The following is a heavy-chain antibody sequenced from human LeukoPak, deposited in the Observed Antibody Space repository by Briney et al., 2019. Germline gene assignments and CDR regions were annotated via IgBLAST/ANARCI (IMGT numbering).Heavy chain of an antibody. CDR2: IKEDGGLK. CDR3: ARDVLGRSGEQLDY. V-gene: IGHV3-7*03. D-gene: IGHD3-3*01. Sequence: GGSLRLACATSGFTFSTYWMTWVRQAPGKGLEWVANIKEDGGLKYYVGSVKGRFTISRDNAKNSLYLQMSSLRVEDTAVYYCARDVLGRSGEQLDYWGQGTLVTVSS. CDR1: GFTFSTYW. J-gene: IGHJ4*02.